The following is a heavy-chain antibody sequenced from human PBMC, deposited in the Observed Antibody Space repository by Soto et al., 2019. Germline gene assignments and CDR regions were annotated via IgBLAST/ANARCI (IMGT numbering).Heavy chain of an antibody. Sequence: EVQLVESGGGLVQPGGSLRLSCAASGFTFSSYWMSWVRQAPGKGLEWLANIKQDGSEKHYEDSVKGRFTISRDNAKNSPYPEMNSLRADDTAVYYCAIAPTRVTAKFDYWGQGTLVTVSS. CDR1: GFTFSSYW. CDR2: IKQDGSEK. J-gene: IGHJ4*02. CDR3: AIAPTRVTAKFDY. V-gene: IGHV3-7*01. D-gene: IGHD4-4*01.